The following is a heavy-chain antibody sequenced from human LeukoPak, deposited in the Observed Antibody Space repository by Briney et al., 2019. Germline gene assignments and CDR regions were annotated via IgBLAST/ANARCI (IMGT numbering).Heavy chain of an antibody. V-gene: IGHV4-34*01. Sequence: SETLSLTCAVYGGSFSGYFWSWIRQPPGKGLEWISVIDHRGSTNYNPSLKSRVTISVDTSKNQFSLKLSSVTAADTAVYYCAALNPTPRAFDIWDQGTLVIVSS. CDR1: GGSFSGYF. J-gene: IGHJ3*02. D-gene: IGHD4/OR15-4a*01. CDR3: AALNPTPRAFDI. CDR2: IDHRGST.